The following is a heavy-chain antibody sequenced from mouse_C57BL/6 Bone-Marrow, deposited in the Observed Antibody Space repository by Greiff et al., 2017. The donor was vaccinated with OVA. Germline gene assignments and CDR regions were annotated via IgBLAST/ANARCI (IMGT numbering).Heavy chain of an antibody. CDR3: AKPGHYYGSSYWYFDV. J-gene: IGHJ1*03. CDR1: GYAFSSSW. Sequence: QVQLQQSGPELVKPGASVKISCKASGYAFSSSWMNWVEQRPGKGLEWIGRIYPGDGDTNYNGKFKGKATLTADKSSSTAYMQLSSLTSEDSAVYFCAKPGHYYGSSYWYFDVWGTGTTVTVSS. CDR2: IYPGDGDT. V-gene: IGHV1-82*01. D-gene: IGHD1-1*01.